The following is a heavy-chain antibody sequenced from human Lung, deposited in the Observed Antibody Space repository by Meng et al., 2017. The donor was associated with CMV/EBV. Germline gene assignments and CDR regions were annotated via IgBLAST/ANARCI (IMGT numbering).Heavy chain of an antibody. J-gene: IGHJ4*02. CDR3: ARDRATRAYYFDY. V-gene: IGHV1-18*01. CDR1: GYTFTNYG. CDR2: ISAYNGNT. D-gene: IGHD1-1*01. Sequence: ASXXVSXKASGYTFTNYGISWVRQAPGQGLEWMGWISAYNGNTNYAQNLQGRATMPTDTSTNTAYMELRSLRSDDTAIYFCARDRATRAYYFDYWGQGTLVTVSS.